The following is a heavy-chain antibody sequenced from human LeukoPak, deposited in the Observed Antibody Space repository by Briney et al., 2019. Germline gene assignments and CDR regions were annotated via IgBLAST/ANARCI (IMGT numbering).Heavy chain of an antibody. CDR1: GFTFSSYW. Sequence: GGSLRLSCAASGFTFSSYWMNWVRQAPGKGLGWVANINQDGTEKYYVDSVKGRFTISRDNAKNSLYLQMNSLRAEDTAIYYCARGIDIWGQGTMVTVSS. CDR2: INQDGTEK. CDR3: ARGIDI. J-gene: IGHJ3*02. V-gene: IGHV3-7*01.